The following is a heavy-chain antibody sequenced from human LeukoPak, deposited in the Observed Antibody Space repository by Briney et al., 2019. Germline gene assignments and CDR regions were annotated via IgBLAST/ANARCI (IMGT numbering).Heavy chain of an antibody. J-gene: IGHJ4*02. V-gene: IGHV3-23*01. D-gene: IGHD6-19*01. CDR3: ARSRWLDAFDY. CDR2: ISGSGDTT. Sequence: GGSLRLSCAASGFTFSSYTMTWVRQAPGEGLEWVSGISGSGDTTYYADSVKGRFTISRDNSKNTLYLQMNSLRADDTAVYYCARSRWLDAFDYWGQGTLVTVSS. CDR1: GFTFSSYT.